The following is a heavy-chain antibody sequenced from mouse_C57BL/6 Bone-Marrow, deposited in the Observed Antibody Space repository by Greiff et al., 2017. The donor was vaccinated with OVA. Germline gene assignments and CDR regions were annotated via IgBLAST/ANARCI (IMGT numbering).Heavy chain of an antibody. Sequence: EVQLMESGGGLVKPGGSLKLSCAASGFTFSDYGMHWVRQAPEKGLAWVAYLSSGSSTISSADQVQGRFTRYRDNAKHTLFLQMTSLRSEDTAMYYCARIDYWYFDVWGTGTTVTVSS. CDR2: LSSGSSTI. V-gene: IGHV5-17*01. J-gene: IGHJ1*03. CDR1: GFTFSDYG. CDR3: ARIDYWYFDV.